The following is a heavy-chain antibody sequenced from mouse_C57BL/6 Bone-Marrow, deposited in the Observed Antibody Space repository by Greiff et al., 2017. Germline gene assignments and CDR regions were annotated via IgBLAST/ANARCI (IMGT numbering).Heavy chain of an antibody. CDR1: GFNIKDDY. Sequence: VQLQQSGAELVRPGASVKLSCTASGFNIKDDYMRWEKQRPEQGLEWIGWIDPENGATEYAPKFQGKAPIPADTSSNTAYLQRSSLTSEYTAVDYCTTYGNLYYFDFWGQGTTLTVSS. D-gene: IGHD2-10*02. V-gene: IGHV14-4*01. CDR3: TTYGNLYYFDF. CDR2: IDPENGAT. J-gene: IGHJ2*01.